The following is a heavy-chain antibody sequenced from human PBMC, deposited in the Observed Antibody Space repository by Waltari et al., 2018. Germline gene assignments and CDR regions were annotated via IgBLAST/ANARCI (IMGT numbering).Heavy chain of an antibody. CDR3: GRGRTVQGAKYYSDY. CDR2: ARSKTYGGIP. Sequence: EVQLVESGGGLTQPGRSLRLSCLVSGFTFRDYGMTWVRQAPGNGLEWFALARSKTYGGIPEYAASVKGRFTVSRDDSKSIAYLQMDSLKTEDTAVYYCGRGRTVQGAKYYSDYWGQGTLVTVSS. V-gene: IGHV3-49*04. D-gene: IGHD1-1*01. CDR1: GFTFRDYG. J-gene: IGHJ4*02.